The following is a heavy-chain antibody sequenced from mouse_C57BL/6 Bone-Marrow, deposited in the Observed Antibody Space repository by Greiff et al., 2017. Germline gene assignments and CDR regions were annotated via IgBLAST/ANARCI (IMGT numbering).Heavy chain of an antibody. CDR3: ARDASYYYAMDY. Sequence: DVMLVESGGGLVQSGRSLRLSCATSGFTFSDFYMEWVRQAPEKGLEWIAASRNKANDYTTEYSASVKGRFIVSRDTSQSILYLQMNALRAEDTAIYYCARDASYYYAMDYWGQGTSVTVSS. CDR2: SRNKANDYTT. J-gene: IGHJ4*01. CDR1: GFTFSDFY. V-gene: IGHV7-1*01.